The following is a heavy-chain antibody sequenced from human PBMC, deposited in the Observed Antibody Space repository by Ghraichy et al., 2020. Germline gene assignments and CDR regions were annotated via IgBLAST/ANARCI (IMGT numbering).Heavy chain of an antibody. CDR3: VNSHYYFDTSNHRGSFEV. J-gene: IGHJ3*01. Sequence: ASVKVSCKASGYSFTSFDITWVRQAPGQGLEWVGWTSAYNGDTDYAQILQDRVTMTIDKSTSTAYMEVKSLRSDDTAVYYCVNSHYYFDTSNHRGSFEVWGQGTMVTVSS. V-gene: IGHV1-18*01. CDR2: TSAYNGDT. CDR1: GYSFTSFD. D-gene: IGHD3-22*01.